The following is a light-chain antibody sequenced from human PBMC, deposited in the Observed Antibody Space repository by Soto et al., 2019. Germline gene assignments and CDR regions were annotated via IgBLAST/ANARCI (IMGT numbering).Light chain of an antibody. J-gene: IGLJ2*01. CDR3: SSYTTNSPHVA. CDR2: DVS. V-gene: IGLV2-14*01. CDR1: SSDVGGYNY. Sequence: QSALTQPASVSGSPGQSITISCTGTSSDVGGYNYVSWFQQHPGKAPKVMIYDVSDRPSGVSNRFSGSKSGNTASLTISGLQAEDEADYYCSSYTTNSPHVAFSGGTKLTVL.